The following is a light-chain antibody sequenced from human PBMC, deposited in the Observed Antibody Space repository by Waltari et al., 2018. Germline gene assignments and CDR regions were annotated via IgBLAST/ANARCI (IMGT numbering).Light chain of an antibody. Sequence: EIVLTQSPGTLSLSPGERATLSCRASQSVSRSYLSWYQQKPGQAPRLRIYGTSSRSTGIPDRFSGSGSGTDITLTISRLEPEDFAVYFCQQYTDSPPLTYGGGTRVEIK. CDR2: GTS. CDR3: QQYTDSPPLT. CDR1: QSVSRSY. J-gene: IGKJ4*01. V-gene: IGKV3-20*01.